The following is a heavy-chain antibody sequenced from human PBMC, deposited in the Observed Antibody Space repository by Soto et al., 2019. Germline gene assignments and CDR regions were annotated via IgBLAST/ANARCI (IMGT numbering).Heavy chain of an antibody. J-gene: IGHJ4*02. V-gene: IGHV5-51*01. CDR2: IDPSDADT. D-gene: IGHD3-3*01. CDR1: GSSLTSYW. CDR3: ARGGVASRTLDF. Sequence: SLKISCKGSGSSLTSYWNGWVRQMPAKGLEWMGIIDPSDADTRYSPSFQGQVTISADKSITYAYLQWSSRKSSEPAMYYCARGGVASRTLDFWAQGTVVTVAS.